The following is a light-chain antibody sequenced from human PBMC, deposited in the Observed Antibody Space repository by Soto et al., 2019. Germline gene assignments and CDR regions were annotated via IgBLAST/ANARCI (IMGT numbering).Light chain of an antibody. CDR3: QQYSNWHPGT. CDR2: DTS. J-gene: IGKJ1*01. CDR1: QLVSGGF. Sequence: DIVLTQSPATLSLSPGERATLYCGASQLVSGGFLAWYQQKPVLSPRLILXDTSFRATGIPARFSGSGSGTEFTLTISSLQYEDFAVYYCQQYSNWHPGTFGQGTKGDIK. V-gene: IGKV3D-20*01.